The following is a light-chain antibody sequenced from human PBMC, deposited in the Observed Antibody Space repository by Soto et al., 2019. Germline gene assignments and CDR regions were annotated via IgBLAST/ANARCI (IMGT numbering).Light chain of an antibody. CDR3: QQSYSTPRT. CDR2: AAS. CDR1: QSISIY. J-gene: IGKJ4*01. V-gene: IGKV1-39*01. Sequence: QMTQSPSSLSASVVDRVTITFLASQSISIYLNWYQQKPGKAPKLLIYAASSLQSGVPSRFSGSGSGTDFTLTISSLQPEDFATYYCQQSYSTPRTFGGGTKVDIK.